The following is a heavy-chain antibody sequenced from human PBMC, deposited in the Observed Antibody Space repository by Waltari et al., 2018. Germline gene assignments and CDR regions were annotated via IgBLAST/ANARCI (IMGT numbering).Heavy chain of an antibody. CDR3: AKDRSAYYDRPNSPFDH. CDR2: ISSTGERS. V-gene: IGHV3-23*01. CDR1: DVPLRTSA. D-gene: IGHD3-3*01. Sequence: DVQLLESGGKLVQPGGSLRLSCAASDVPLRTSAMHWVRHSPGKGLEWVATISSTGERSYYTDSVKGRFTISRDNSNNTLYLQMARLKVEDSALYYCAKDRSAYYDRPNSPFDHWGQGTLVSVSS. J-gene: IGHJ4*02.